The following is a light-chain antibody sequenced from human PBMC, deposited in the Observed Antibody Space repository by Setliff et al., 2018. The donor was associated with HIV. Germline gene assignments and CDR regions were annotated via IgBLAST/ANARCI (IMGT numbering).Light chain of an antibody. CDR3: CSNAARPTFYV. V-gene: IGLV2-11*01. Sequence: QSVLTQPRSVSGSPGQSVTIFCSGSSTTFGTYNYVSWYQQQPGKAPRLTIYDVSERPPGVPDRFSGSKSGNTASLTISGLQAEDEADYYCCSNAARPTFYVFGSGTKVTVL. CDR1: STTFGTYNY. J-gene: IGLJ1*01. CDR2: DVS.